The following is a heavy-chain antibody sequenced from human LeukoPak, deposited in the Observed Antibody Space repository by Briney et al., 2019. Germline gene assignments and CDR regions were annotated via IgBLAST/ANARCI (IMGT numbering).Heavy chain of an antibody. Sequence: GGSLRLSCAASGFTFSSYEMNWVRQAPGKGLEWVSYISSSGSTIYYADSVKGRFTISRDNAKNSLYLQMNSLRAEDTALYYCARAQKVEDYYYYYMDVWGKGTTVTVSS. V-gene: IGHV3-48*03. J-gene: IGHJ6*03. CDR1: GFTFSSYE. CDR3: ARAQKVEDYYYYYMDV. CDR2: ISSSGSTI. D-gene: IGHD1-1*01.